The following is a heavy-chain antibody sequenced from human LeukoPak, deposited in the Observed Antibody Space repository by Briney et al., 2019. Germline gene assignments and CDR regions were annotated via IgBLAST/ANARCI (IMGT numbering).Heavy chain of an antibody. V-gene: IGHV3-53*01. CDR3: ASGFCSGGTCYAVYFAY. J-gene: IGHJ4*02. Sequence: PGGSLRLSCAASGFTVTNNYMNWVRQAPREGLEWVSVMYSGGSTHYADSVKGRFTISRDNSKNTLYLQMNSLRAEDTAVYYCASGFCSGGTCYAVYFAYWGQGTLVTVSS. CDR1: GFTVTNNY. CDR2: MYSGGST. D-gene: IGHD2-15*01.